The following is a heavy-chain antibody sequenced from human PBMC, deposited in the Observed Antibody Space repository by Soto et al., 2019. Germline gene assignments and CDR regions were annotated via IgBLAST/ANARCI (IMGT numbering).Heavy chain of an antibody. CDR3: ARDRDSSPTLDY. CDR2: IIPILGIA. V-gene: IGHV1-69*08. CDR1: GGTFSSYT. Sequence: QVHLVQSGAEVKKPGSSVKVSCKASGGTFSSYTISWVRQAPGQGLEWMGRIIPILGIANYAQKFQGRVTITADKSTSTAYMELSSLRSEDTAVYYCARDRDSSPTLDYWGQGTLVTVSS. D-gene: IGHD6-13*01. J-gene: IGHJ4*02.